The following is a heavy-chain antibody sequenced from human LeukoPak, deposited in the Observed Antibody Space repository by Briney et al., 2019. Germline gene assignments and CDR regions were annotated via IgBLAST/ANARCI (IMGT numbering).Heavy chain of an antibody. D-gene: IGHD6-19*01. V-gene: IGHV3-23*01. J-gene: IGHJ4*02. Sequence: GGSLRLSCAASGFTFSSYAMSWVRQAPGKGLEWVPIISGSGGNTYNADSVKGRFTISRDNSKNTLYLQMNSLRAEDTAVYYCARGGWLGKPQRVDYWGQGTLITVSS. CDR2: ISGSGGNT. CDR1: GFTFSSYA. CDR3: ARGGWLGKPQRVDY.